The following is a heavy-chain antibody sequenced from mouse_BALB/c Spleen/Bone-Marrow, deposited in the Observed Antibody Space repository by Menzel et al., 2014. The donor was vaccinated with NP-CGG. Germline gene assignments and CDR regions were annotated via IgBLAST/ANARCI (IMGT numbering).Heavy chain of an antibody. J-gene: IGHJ4*01. CDR2: IYPGDGDT. D-gene: IGHD1-1*01. V-gene: IGHV1-80*01. CDR1: GYTFSNYW. Sequence: VQLVESGAELVRPGSSVKISCKASGYTFSNYWMNWMKQRPGQGLEWIGQIYPGDGDTNYIGKFTGKATLTADKSSSTAYMQLSSLTSEDSAVYSCASRGDYSYAMDYCGQGTSVTVSS. CDR3: ASRGDYSYAMDY.